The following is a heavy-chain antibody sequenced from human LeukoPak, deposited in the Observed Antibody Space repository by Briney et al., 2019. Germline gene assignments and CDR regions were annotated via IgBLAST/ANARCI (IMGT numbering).Heavy chain of an antibody. V-gene: IGHV7-4-1*02. Sequence: ASVKVSCKASGYTFTSYDINWVRQAPGQGLEWMGWINTNTGNPTYAQGFTGRFVFSLDTSVSTAYLQISSLKAEDTAVYYCAAHSSGWSLDYWGQGTLVTVSS. CDR1: GYTFTSYD. D-gene: IGHD6-19*01. J-gene: IGHJ4*02. CDR2: INTNTGNP. CDR3: AAHSSGWSLDY.